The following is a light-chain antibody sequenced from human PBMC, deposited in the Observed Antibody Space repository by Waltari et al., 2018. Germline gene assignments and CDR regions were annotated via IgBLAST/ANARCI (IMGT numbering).Light chain of an antibody. Sequence: EIVLTQSPGTLSLSPGERATLSCRASQSVSRAVAWYQHKTGQAPRLLIYGGTRATGIPDRFSGSGYGTDFRLTISRLEPEDFAVYYCQHYVRLPATFGQGTKVEIK. V-gene: IGKV3-20*01. CDR1: QSVSRA. J-gene: IGKJ1*01. CDR3: QHYVRLPAT. CDR2: GGT.